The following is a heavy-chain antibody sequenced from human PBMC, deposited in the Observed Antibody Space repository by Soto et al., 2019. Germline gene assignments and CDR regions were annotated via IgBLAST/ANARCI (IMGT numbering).Heavy chain of an antibody. CDR2: MIPVFGTA. Sequence: QVQLVQSGAEVKKPGSSVKVSCKASGGSLSNYGISWVRQAPGQGLEWMGGMIPVFGTANYAQKFQARVTITADESTNIVYMDVTSLRSEDTAMYYCARGDATKIVVTTYYAMDVWGQGTTVTVSS. J-gene: IGHJ6*02. D-gene: IGHD4-17*01. V-gene: IGHV1-69*12. CDR3: ARGDATKIVVTTYYAMDV. CDR1: GGSLSNYG.